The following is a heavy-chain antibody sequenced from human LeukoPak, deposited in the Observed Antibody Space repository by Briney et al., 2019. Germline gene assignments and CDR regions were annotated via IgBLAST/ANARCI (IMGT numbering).Heavy chain of an antibody. CDR1: GGTFSSYA. V-gene: IGHV1-69*04. CDR2: IIPILGIA. D-gene: IGHD4-17*01. CDR3: ARVVGDYHTFDY. Sequence: SVKVSYKASGGTFSSYAISWVRQAPGQGLEWMGRIIPILGIANYAQKFQGRVTITADKSTSTAYMELSSLRSEDTAVYYCARVVGDYHTFDYWGQGTLVTVSS. J-gene: IGHJ4*02.